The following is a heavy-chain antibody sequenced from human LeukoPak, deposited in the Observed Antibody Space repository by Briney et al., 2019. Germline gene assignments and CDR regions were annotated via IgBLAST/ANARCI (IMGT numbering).Heavy chain of an antibody. CDR2: INSSGGST. D-gene: IGHD2-21*02. V-gene: IGHV1-46*01. CDR1: GCTFISYY. J-gene: IGHJ5*02. CDR3: ATCGGDCYHPDH. Sequence: ASVQVSCKACGCTFISYYMHWVRQAPARGGEGLVVINSSGGSTSYAQKFQDGVTMTRDTSTSTVCMELSSLRSEDTAVYYCATCGGDCYHPDHWGQGTLVTVSS.